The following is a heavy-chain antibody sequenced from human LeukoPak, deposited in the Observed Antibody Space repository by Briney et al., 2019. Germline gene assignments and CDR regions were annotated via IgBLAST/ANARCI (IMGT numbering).Heavy chain of an antibody. CDR2: IYYTGST. J-gene: IGHJ5*02. V-gene: IGHV4-39*01. CDR3: ARHRSRVLWFGNNWFDP. CDR1: GGSVSSSSYY. D-gene: IGHD3-10*01. Sequence: SETLSLTCTLSGGSVSSSSYYWGWIRQSPGKGLEWIGSIYYTGSTYYNPSLKSRVTISLDTSKNQFSLKLTSVTAADTAVYYCARHRSRVLWFGNNWFDPWGQGTLVTVSS.